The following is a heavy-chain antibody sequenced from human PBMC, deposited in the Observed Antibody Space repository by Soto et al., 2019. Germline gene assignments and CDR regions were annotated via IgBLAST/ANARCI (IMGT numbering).Heavy chain of an antibody. V-gene: IGHV4-31*03. J-gene: IGHJ4*02. CDR1: GGSISSGGYY. CDR2: IYYSGST. Sequence: SETLSLTCTVSGGSISSGGYYWSWIRQHPGKGLEWIGYIYYSGSTYYNPSLKSRVTISVDTSKNQFSLKLSSVTAADTAVYYCARENTAMVGLDYWGQGTLVTVSS. CDR3: ARENTAMVGLDY. D-gene: IGHD5-18*01.